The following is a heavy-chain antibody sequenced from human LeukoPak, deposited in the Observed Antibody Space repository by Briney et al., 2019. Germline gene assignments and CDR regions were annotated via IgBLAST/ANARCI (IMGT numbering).Heavy chain of an antibody. CDR3: AKPGYYYDSSGYTS. CDR2: ISGSGGST. Sequence: PGRSLRLSCAASGFTFSSYAMSWVRQAPGKGLEWVSAISGSGGSTYYADSVKGRFTISRDNSKNTLYLQMNSLRAEDTAVYYCAKPGYYYDSSGYTSWGQGTLVTVSS. J-gene: IGHJ4*02. V-gene: IGHV3-23*01. D-gene: IGHD3-22*01. CDR1: GFTFSSYA.